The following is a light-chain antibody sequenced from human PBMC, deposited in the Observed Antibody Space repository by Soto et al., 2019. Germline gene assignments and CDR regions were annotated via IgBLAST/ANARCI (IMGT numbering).Light chain of an antibody. Sequence: LSPGERVTLSCRAGQSVTSSYLAWYQQKPGQAPRLLIYDASSRATGIPDRFSGSGSGTDFTLTISRLELEDFAVYYCQQYGSSLLTFGEGTKVDIK. J-gene: IGKJ4*01. CDR3: QQYGSSLLT. CDR2: DAS. V-gene: IGKV3-20*01. CDR1: QSVTSSY.